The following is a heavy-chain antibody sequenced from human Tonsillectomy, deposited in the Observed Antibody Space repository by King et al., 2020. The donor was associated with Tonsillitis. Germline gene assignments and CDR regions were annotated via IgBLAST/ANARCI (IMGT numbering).Heavy chain of an antibody. CDR3: AKDSRYCSSSSCYGGGYYMDV. Sequence: VQLVESGGGLVQPGGSLRLSCAASGFTFSSYAMNWVRQAPGKGLEWVSGISGRGASTYYADSVKGRFTISRDNSKNTLYLQMNSLRAEDTAVYYCAKDSRYCSSSSCYGGGYYMDVWGKGTTVTVSS. D-gene: IGHD2-2*01. CDR2: ISGRGAST. CDR1: GFTFSSYA. J-gene: IGHJ6*03. V-gene: IGHV3-23*04.